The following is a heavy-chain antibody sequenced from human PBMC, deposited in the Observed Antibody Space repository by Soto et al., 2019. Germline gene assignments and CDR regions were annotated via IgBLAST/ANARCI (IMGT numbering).Heavy chain of an antibody. J-gene: IGHJ6*02. V-gene: IGHV5-51*01. CDR1: VYTFTNYW. CDR3: AASIFYYGMDV. CDR2: IYPGDSDT. Sequence: GESLKISCKGSVYTFTNYWIGWVRQMPGKGLEWMGIIYPGDSDTKYNPSFQGQVTISADKSITTTYLRWTSLKASDTAIYYCAASIFYYGMDVWGQGTTVTVSS.